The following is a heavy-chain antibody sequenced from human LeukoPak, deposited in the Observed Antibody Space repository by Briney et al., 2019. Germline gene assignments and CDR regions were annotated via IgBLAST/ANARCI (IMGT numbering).Heavy chain of an antibody. V-gene: IGHV3-9*01. J-gene: IGHJ4*02. CDR3: AKDLYYDSSGLHDY. Sequence: HPGGSLRLSCAASGFTFDAMHWVRQPPGKGLEWVSGINWNSNNIGYADSVKGRFTISRDNAKNSLYLQMNSLRAGDTALYYCAKDLYYDSSGLHDYWGQGTLVTVSS. CDR2: INWNSNNI. CDR1: GFTFDA. D-gene: IGHD3-22*01.